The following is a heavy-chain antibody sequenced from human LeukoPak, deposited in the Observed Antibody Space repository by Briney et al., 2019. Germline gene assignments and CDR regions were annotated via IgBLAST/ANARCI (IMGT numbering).Heavy chain of an antibody. D-gene: IGHD3/OR15-3a*01. CDR2: ISSSSSYI. Sequence: GGSLRLSCAASGFTFSNYWMSWVRQAPGKGLEWVSSISSSSSYIYYADSVKGRFTISRDNAKNSLYLQMNSLRAEDTAVYYCARDMDFWTGGLYYYYMDVWGKGTTVTVSS. V-gene: IGHV3-21*01. CDR3: ARDMDFWTGGLYYYYMDV. CDR1: GFTFSNYW. J-gene: IGHJ6*03.